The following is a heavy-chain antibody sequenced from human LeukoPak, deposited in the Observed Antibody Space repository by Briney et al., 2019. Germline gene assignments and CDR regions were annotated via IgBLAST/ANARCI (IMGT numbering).Heavy chain of an antibody. D-gene: IGHD6-19*01. V-gene: IGHV4-4*07. J-gene: IGHJ4*02. CDR1: GGSFSSYY. CDR3: AREFHSSGWYSNDY. CDR2: IYTSGST. Sequence: PSETLSLTCAVYGGSFSSYYWSWIRQPAGKGLEWIGRIYTSGSTNYNPSLKSRVTMSVDTSKNQFSLKLSSVTAADTAVYYCAREFHSSGWYSNDYWGQGTLVTVSS.